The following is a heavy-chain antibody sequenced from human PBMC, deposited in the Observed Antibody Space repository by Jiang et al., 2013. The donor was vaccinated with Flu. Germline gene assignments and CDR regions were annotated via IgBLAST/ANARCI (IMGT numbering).Heavy chain of an antibody. D-gene: IGHD2/OR15-2a*01. CDR1: TFSSHS. V-gene: IGHV1-69*08. CDR3: ARDMHYFNNRDVTPVYYDYYGMDV. J-gene: IGHJ6*02. Sequence: TFSSHSLDWVRQAPGQGLEWMGSILPIISATNYAVKFQGRVTITADKSTSTAYMDLSSLRSEDTAVYYCARDMHYFNNRDVTPVYYDYYGMDVWGQGTTVTVSS. CDR2: ILPIISAT.